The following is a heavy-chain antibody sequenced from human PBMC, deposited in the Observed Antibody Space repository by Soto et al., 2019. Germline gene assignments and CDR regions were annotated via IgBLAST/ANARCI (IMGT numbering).Heavy chain of an antibody. CDR3: ARGIEAAGTTSRGYYYYYYGMDV. CDR2: TYYRSKWYN. Sequence: SQTLSLTCAISGDSVSSNSAALNWIRQSPSRGLEWLGRTYYRSKWYNDYAVSVKSRITINPDTSKNQFSLQLNSVTPEDTAVYYCARGIEAAGTTSRGYYYYYYGMDVWGQGTTVTVSS. V-gene: IGHV6-1*01. CDR1: GDSVSSNSAA. J-gene: IGHJ6*02. D-gene: IGHD1-7*01.